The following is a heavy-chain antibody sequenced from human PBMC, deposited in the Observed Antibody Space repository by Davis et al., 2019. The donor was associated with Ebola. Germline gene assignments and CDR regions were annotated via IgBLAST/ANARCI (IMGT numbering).Heavy chain of an antibody. J-gene: IGHJ4*02. V-gene: IGHV3-7*03. D-gene: IGHD5-24*01. CDR3: ARDLGRMATIFN. CDR1: GFTFSSYW. CDR2: IKQDGSEK. Sequence: GGSLRLSCAASGFTFSSYWMSWVRQAPGKGLEWVANIKQDGSEKYYVDSVKGRLTIPRDNAKNSLYLQMNSLRAEDTAVYYCARDLGRMATIFNGGQGTLVTVSS.